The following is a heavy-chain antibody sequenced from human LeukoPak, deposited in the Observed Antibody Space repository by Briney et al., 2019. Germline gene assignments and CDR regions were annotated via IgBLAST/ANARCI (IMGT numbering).Heavy chain of an antibody. V-gene: IGHV3-30*18. J-gene: IGHJ4*02. D-gene: IGHD3-22*01. CDR1: GFTFSSYG. CDR3: AKRGYYYDSSGYYSRTYFDY. CDR2: ISYDGSNK. Sequence: PGRSLRLSCVVSGFTFSSYGMHWVRQAPGKGLEWVAVISYDGSNKYYADSVKGRFTISRDNSKNTLCLRMNSLRAEDTAVYYCAKRGYYYDSSGYYSRTYFDYWGQGTLVIVSS.